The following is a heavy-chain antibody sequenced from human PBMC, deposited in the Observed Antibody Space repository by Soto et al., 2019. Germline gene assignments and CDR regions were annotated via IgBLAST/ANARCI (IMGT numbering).Heavy chain of an antibody. V-gene: IGHV3-30-3*01. CDR2: ISYDGSNK. Sequence: QVQLVASGGGVVQPGRSLRLSCAASGFAFSRYAMHWVRQAPGKGLEWVAVISYDGSNKYYTDSVKGRFTISRDNSKNTLYLQMNSLRAEDTAIYYCARDTVTTPTYYYYYGMDVWGQGTTVTVSS. D-gene: IGHD4-17*01. CDR3: ARDTVTTPTYYYYYGMDV. CDR1: GFAFSRYA. J-gene: IGHJ6*02.